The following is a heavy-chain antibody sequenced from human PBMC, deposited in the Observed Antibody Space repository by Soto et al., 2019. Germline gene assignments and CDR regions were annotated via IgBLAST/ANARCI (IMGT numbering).Heavy chain of an antibody. Sequence: ASVKVSCKASGYTFTSYGISWVRQAPGQGLEWMGWISAYNGNTNYAQKLQGRVTMTTDTSTSTAYMELRSLGSDDTAVYYCAREGSGWSVPAEYFQHWGQGTLVTVSS. D-gene: IGHD6-19*01. J-gene: IGHJ1*01. CDR1: GYTFTSYG. CDR2: ISAYNGNT. CDR3: AREGSGWSVPAEYFQH. V-gene: IGHV1-18*01.